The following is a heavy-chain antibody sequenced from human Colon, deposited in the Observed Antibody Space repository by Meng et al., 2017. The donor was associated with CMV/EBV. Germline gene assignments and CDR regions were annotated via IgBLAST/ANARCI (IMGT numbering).Heavy chain of an antibody. D-gene: IGHD1-1*01. CDR2: ISTSGVTI. CDR1: GFSFTDYY. Sequence: GESLKISCAASGFSFTDYYMTWIRQAPGKGLEWVAYISTSGVTIYYADSVRGRFTISRDNSKNTLHLQINGLRADDTAVYYCAKTTDSTLLYYYYGMDVWGQGTTVTVSS. J-gene: IGHJ6*02. CDR3: AKTTDSTLLYYYYGMDV. V-gene: IGHV3-11*04.